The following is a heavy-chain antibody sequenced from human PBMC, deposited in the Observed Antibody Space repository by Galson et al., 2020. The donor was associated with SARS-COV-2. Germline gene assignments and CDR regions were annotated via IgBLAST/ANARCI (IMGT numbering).Heavy chain of an antibody. D-gene: IGHD3-22*01. J-gene: IGHJ5*02. CDR2: IYTSGST. Sequence: SETLSLTCTVSGGSISSYYWSWIRQPAGKGLAWIGRIYTSGSTNYNPSLKSRVTMSVDTSKNQFSLKLSSLRSEDTAVYYCATTTAMIAFRVGNWFDPWGQGTLVTVSS. V-gene: IGHV4-4*07. CDR3: ATTTAMIAFRVGNWFDP. CDR1: GGSISSYY.